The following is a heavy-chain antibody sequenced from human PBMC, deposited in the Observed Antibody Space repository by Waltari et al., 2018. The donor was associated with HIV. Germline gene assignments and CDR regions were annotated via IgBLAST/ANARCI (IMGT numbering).Heavy chain of an antibody. Sequence: QGQLVQSGSELKHPGASVKVSCKASGYTFNTYAMNWIRQAPGQGLEWMGWINTNTGKTTYAQGFTGRFVFSLDTSVSTTYLQISSLKAEDTAVYYCARGPSPRGTSRWFYFDYWGQGTLVTVSS. J-gene: IGHJ4*02. V-gene: IGHV7-4-1*02. CDR2: INTNTGKT. D-gene: IGHD6-19*01. CDR1: GYTFNTYA. CDR3: ARGPSPRGTSRWFYFDY.